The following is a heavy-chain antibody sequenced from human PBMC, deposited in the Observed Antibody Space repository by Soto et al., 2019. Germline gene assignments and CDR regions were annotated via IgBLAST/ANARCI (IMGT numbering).Heavy chain of an antibody. CDR1: GFTFSSYA. Sequence: GGSLSPSCAASGFTFSSYAMSWVRQPLGKWLEWVSAISGSGGSTYYADSVKGRFTISRDNAKNALYLQMNSLRDEDTAVYYCAKGGMLHWFDPWGQGTLVTVSS. D-gene: IGHD2-8*01. CDR3: AKGGMLHWFDP. V-gene: IGHV3-23*01. CDR2: ISGSGGST. J-gene: IGHJ5*02.